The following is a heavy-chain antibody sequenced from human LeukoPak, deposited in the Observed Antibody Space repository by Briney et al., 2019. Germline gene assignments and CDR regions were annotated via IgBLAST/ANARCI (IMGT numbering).Heavy chain of an antibody. CDR1: GFTFSSYE. J-gene: IGHJ4*02. Sequence: GGSLRLSCAASGFTFSSYEMNWVRQAPGKGLEWVSYISSSGSTIYYADSVKGRFTISRDNAKNSLYLQMNSLRAEDTAVFYCARTPYDFWSASYSYYFDYWGQGTLVTVSS. V-gene: IGHV3-48*03. CDR3: ARTPYDFWSASYSYYFDY. CDR2: ISSSGSTI. D-gene: IGHD3-3*01.